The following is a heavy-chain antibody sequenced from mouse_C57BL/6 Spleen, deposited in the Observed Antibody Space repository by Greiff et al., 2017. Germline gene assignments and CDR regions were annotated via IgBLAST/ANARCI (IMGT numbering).Heavy chain of an antibody. J-gene: IGHJ3*01. V-gene: IGHV1-26*01. CDR3: ARDGITTVVGPFAY. CDR2: INPNNGGT. D-gene: IGHD1-1*01. CDR1: GYTFTDYY. Sequence: EVQLQESGPELVKPGASVKISCKASGYTFTDYYMTWVKQSHGKSLEWIGAINPNNGGTSYNQKFKGKATLTVDKSSSPAYMELRSLTSDDSAVYYCARDGITTVVGPFAYWRQGTLVTVSA.